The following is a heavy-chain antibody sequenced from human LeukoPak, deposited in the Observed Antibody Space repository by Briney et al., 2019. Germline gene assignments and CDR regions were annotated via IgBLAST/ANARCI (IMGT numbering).Heavy chain of an antibody. CDR2: ISGSGGTT. V-gene: IGHV3-23*01. CDR1: GFTFSSYA. Sequence: GGSLRLSCAASGFTFSSYAMSWVRQAPGKGLEWVSVISGSGGTTYYADSVKGRFTISRDNSKNTLYLQMYSLRAEDTAVYYCAKPQVLSPKWFDPWGQGTLVTVSS. D-gene: IGHD2/OR15-2a*01. J-gene: IGHJ5*02. CDR3: AKPQVLSPKWFDP.